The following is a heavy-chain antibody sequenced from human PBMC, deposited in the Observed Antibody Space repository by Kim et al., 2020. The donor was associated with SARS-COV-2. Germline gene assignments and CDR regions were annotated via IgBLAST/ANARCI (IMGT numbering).Heavy chain of an antibody. CDR1: GDSISSYY. D-gene: IGHD2-15*01. V-gene: IGHV4-59*01. Sequence: SETLSLTCTVSGDSISSYYWSWIRQAPGRGLEWIGYIYYSGSTNYNPSLKSRVTISVDTSKNQFSLKLSSVTAADTAVYYCARGVRDIVVVVTAYHSYYYMDVWGKGTTVTVSS. CDR2: IYYSGST. CDR3: ARGVRDIVVVVTAYHSYYYMDV. J-gene: IGHJ6*03.